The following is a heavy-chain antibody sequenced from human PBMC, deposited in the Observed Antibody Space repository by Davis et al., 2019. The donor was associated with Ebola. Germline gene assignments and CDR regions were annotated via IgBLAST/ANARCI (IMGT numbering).Heavy chain of an antibody. CDR1: WDSVSSVF. D-gene: IGHD5-12*01. CDR2: TYYSSKWYN. CDR3: ARGWLRSAFDQ. V-gene: IGHV6-1*01. Sequence: HSQTPSLTRAISWDSVSSVFWHWIRQSPSRGLEWLGRTYYSSKWYNDYAVSVKSQITINPDTSKNQLSLHLSSVTPEETAVYYCARGWLRSAFDQWGQGTMVTVSS. J-gene: IGHJ4*02.